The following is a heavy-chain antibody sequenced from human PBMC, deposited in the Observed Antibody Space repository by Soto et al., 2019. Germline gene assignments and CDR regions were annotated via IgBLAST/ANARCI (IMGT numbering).Heavy chain of an antibody. CDR2: IHAGKGNT. J-gene: IGHJ6*02. V-gene: IGHV1-3*01. Sequence: ALVKSSCKDSGYNFTSYAFHWVRQAPGQSLEWMGWIHAGKGNTKYSQMLQGRVTFTRDTAARTAYMELSSLLSEDTAVYYCARHYDARYYDYFGTDVWRQGTAVTVSS. CDR3: ARHYDARYYDYFGTDV. CDR1: GYNFTSYA. D-gene: IGHD5-12*01.